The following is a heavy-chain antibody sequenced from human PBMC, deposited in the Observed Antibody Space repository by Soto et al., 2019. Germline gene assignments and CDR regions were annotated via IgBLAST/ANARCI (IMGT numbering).Heavy chain of an antibody. D-gene: IGHD6-19*01. Sequence: PGESLKISCAASGFTFSNSAMSWVRQAPGKGLKRVSVISGRGDFTFYGDSVKGRFTISRDNAKNSLYFQMISLRAEDTALYYCARLYSSAWYGPGRYWGQGTLVTVSS. CDR2: ISGRGDFT. J-gene: IGHJ4*02. V-gene: IGHV3-23*01. CDR1: GFTFSNSA. CDR3: ARLYSSAWYGPGRY.